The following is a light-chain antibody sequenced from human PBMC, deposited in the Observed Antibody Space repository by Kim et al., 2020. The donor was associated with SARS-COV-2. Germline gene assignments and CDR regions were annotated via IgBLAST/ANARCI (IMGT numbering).Light chain of an antibody. J-gene: IGKJ1*01. CDR1: QAPYSR. CDR2: ATS. V-gene: IGKV3-15*01. CDR3: QQYIKWPWT. Sequence: EIVMTQSPATLSVSPGERVTLSCRASQAPYSRLAWYQQVPGHTPRVLIYATSTRATGIPARFSATESGAEFTLTISSLQSEDFAVYYCQQYIKWPWTFGQGTKVDIK.